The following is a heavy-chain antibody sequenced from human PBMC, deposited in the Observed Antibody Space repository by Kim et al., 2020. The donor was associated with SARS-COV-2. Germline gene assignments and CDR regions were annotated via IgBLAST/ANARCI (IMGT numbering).Heavy chain of an antibody. CDR2: IIPIFGTA. CDR1: GGTFSSYA. D-gene: IGHD3-10*01. CDR3: ARGGLWFGELLFRYYYYGMDV. J-gene: IGHJ6*02. V-gene: IGHV1-69*13. Sequence: SVKVSCKASGGTFSSYAISWVRQAPGQGLEWMGGIIPIFGTANYAQKFQGRVTITADESTSTAYMELSSLRSEDTAVYYCARGGLWFGELLFRYYYYGMDVWGQGTTVTVSS.